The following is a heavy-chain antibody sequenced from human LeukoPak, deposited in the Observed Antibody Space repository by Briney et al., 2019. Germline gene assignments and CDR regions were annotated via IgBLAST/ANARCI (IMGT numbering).Heavy chain of an antibody. V-gene: IGHV4-59*11. CDR3: ARDLVTVTKGFDI. Sequence: PSETLSLTCAVSDDSFSSHYWTWIRQPPGKELEWIGYISYIVTTNYNPSLKRRVTLSMETSKNQVSLKLSSVAAADTAVYYCARDLVTVTKGFDIWGQGTMVSVSS. CDR2: ISYIVTT. CDR1: DDSFSSHY. J-gene: IGHJ3*02. D-gene: IGHD4-17*01.